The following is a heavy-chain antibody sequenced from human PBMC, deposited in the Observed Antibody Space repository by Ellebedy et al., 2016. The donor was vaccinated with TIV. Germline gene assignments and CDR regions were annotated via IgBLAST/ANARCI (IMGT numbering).Heavy chain of an antibody. J-gene: IGHJ4*02. CDR1: GDSISNYY. Sequence: MPGGSLRLSCTVSGDSISNYYWSWIRQPPGKGLEWIGYMYSSGNTNYNPSLKSRVNMSIDTSKNHFSLKLSFVTAADTAVYYCASTEYLGFWGYWGQGTLVTVSS. V-gene: IGHV4-59*12. CDR3: ASTEYLGFWGY. CDR2: MYSSGNT. D-gene: IGHD3-16*01.